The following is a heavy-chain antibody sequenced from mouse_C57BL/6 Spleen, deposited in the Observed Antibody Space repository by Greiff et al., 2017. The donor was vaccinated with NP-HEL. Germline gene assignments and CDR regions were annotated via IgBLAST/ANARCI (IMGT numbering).Heavy chain of an antibody. CDR1: GYTFTSYW. J-gene: IGHJ3*01. Sequence: QVQLQQPGAELVKPGASVKLSCKASGYTFTSYWMHWVKQRPGQGLEWIGMIHPNSGSTNYNEKFKSKATLTVDTSSSTAYMQLSSLTSEDSAVYYCARIYYYGSSYVSFAYWGQGTLVTVSA. CDR3: ARIYYYGSSYVSFAY. CDR2: IHPNSGST. V-gene: IGHV1-64*01. D-gene: IGHD1-1*01.